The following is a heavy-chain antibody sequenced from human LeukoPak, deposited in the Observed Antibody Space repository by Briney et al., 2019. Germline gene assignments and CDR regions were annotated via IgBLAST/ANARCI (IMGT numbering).Heavy chain of an antibody. CDR3: ARDSYYYDDRGSHYYGIDV. J-gene: IGHJ6*02. CDR2: IKSDGSRT. D-gene: IGHD3-22*01. CDR1: GFTFSSYW. V-gene: IGHV3-74*01. Sequence: TGGSLGLSCGASGFTFSSYWMHGVRQAPGKGLVWVSRIKSDGSRTDYADSVKGRFIISRDNAKNTLYLQMSSLRVEDTAVYYCARDSYYYDDRGSHYYGIDVWGHGTTVTVSS.